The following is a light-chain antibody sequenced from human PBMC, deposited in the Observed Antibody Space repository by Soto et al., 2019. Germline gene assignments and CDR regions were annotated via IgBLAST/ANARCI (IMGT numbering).Light chain of an antibody. Sequence: DIVMTQNPLSLPVTPGEPASISCRSSQSLLDSDDGHTYLDWYLQKPGQSPQVVIYALSSRASGVPDRFSGSGSGTDFTLKISRVETEDVGVYYCMQRIEFPCTFGQGTKVEIQ. J-gene: IGKJ1*01. CDR3: MQRIEFPCT. CDR2: ALS. CDR1: QSLLDSDDGHTY. V-gene: IGKV2-40*01.